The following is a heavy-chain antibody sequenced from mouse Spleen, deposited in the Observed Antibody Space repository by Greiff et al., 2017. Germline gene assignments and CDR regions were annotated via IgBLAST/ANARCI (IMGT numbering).Heavy chain of an antibody. CDR1: GYTFTDYY. V-gene: IGHV1-19*01. J-gene: IGHJ2*01. CDR3: ARGLLLDY. CDR2: INPYNGGT. D-gene: IGHD2-3*01. Sequence: VQLKESGPVLVKPGASVKMSCKASGYTFTDYYMNWVKQSHGKSLEWIGVINPYNGGTSYNQKFKGKATLTVDKSSSTAYMELNSLTSEDSAVYYCARGLLLDYWGQGTTLTVSS.